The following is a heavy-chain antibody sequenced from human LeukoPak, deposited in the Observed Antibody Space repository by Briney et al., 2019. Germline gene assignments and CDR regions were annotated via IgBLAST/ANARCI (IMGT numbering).Heavy chain of an antibody. D-gene: IGHD6-13*01. Sequence: ASVKVSCKASGYTFTGYYMHWVRQAPGQGLEWMGWINPNSGGTNYAQKFQGWVTMTRDTSISTAYMELSRLRSDDTAVYYCARTSHSSNYYGMDVWGQGTTVTVSS. CDR1: GYTFTGYY. V-gene: IGHV1-2*04. J-gene: IGHJ6*02. CDR2: INPNSGGT. CDR3: ARTSHSSNYYGMDV.